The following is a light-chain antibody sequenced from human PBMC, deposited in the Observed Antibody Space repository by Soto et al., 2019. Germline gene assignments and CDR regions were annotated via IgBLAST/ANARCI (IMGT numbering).Light chain of an antibody. Sequence: EIVMTQSPATLSVSPGEKATLSCRASQSVSINLAWYQHKPGQAPRLLIYGASTRATGVPARFSGSGSGTEFTLTISSLQSEDFAVYYCQQSNNWPWTFGQGTKVEIK. CDR3: QQSNNWPWT. CDR2: GAS. V-gene: IGKV3-15*01. CDR1: QSVSIN. J-gene: IGKJ1*01.